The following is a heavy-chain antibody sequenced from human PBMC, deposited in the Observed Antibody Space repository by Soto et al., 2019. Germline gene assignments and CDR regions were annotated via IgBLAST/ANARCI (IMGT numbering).Heavy chain of an antibody. Sequence: GASVKVSCKASGYTFTSYGISWVRQAPGQGLEWMGWISAYNGNTNYAQKLQGRVTMTTDTSTSTAYMELRSLRSDDTAVYYCASDPLTYCSGGSCLYYFDYWGQGTLVTVSS. CDR3: ASDPLTYCSGGSCLYYFDY. CDR2: ISAYNGNT. D-gene: IGHD2-15*01. CDR1: GYTFTSYG. V-gene: IGHV1-18*01. J-gene: IGHJ4*02.